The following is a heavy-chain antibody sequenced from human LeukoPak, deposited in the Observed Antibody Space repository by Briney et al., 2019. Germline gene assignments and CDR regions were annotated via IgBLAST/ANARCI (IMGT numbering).Heavy chain of an antibody. CDR2: IRYE. Sequence: PGGSLRLSCAASGFTFSSYGMHWVRQAPGKGLEWVAFIRYEYYADSVKGRFTISRDNSKNTLYLQMNSLRAEDTAVYYCAKDSVGYCSSTSCPEGAFDIWGQGTMVTVSS. CDR1: GFTFSSYG. V-gene: IGHV3-30*02. J-gene: IGHJ3*02. CDR3: AKDSVGYCSSTSCPEGAFDI. D-gene: IGHD2-2*03.